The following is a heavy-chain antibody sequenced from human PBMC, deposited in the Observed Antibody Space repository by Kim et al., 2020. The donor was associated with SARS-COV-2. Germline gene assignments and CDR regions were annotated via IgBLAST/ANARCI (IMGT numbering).Heavy chain of an antibody. D-gene: IGHD3-22*01. Sequence: NCAQKLQGSVTMTTDTSTGTAYMELRSLRSDDTAVYYCARDHEGGPDSFDYWGQGTLVTVSS. J-gene: IGHJ4*02. V-gene: IGHV1-18*01. CDR3: ARDHEGGPDSFDY.